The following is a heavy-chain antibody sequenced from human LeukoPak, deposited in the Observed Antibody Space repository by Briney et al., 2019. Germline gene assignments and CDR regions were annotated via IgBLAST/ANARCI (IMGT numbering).Heavy chain of an antibody. J-gene: IGHJ4*02. D-gene: IGHD4-11*01. CDR3: ARRDYSNSFDY. CDR1: GGSISSSSYY. Sequence: SETLSLTCTVSGGSISSSSYYWGWIRQPPGKGLEWIGSIYYSGSTYYNPSLKSRVTISVDTSKNQFSLKLSSVTAADTAVYYCARRDYSNSFDYWGQGTLVTVSS. V-gene: IGHV4-39*01. CDR2: IYYSGST.